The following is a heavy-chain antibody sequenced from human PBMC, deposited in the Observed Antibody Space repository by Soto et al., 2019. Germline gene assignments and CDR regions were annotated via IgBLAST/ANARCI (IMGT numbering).Heavy chain of an antibody. V-gene: IGHV4-31*03. CDR1: GGSISSGGYY. D-gene: IGHD5-18*01. CDR3: ARNEDTAMVSLGY. CDR2: IYYSGST. J-gene: IGHJ4*02. Sequence: SETLSLTCTVSGGSISSGGYYWSWIRQHPGKGLEWIGYIYYSGSTYYNPSLKSRVTISVDTSKNQFSLKLSSVTAADTAVYYCARNEDTAMVSLGYWGQGTLVTVSS.